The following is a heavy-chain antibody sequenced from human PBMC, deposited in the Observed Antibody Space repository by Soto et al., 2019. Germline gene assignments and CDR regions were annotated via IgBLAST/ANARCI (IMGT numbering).Heavy chain of an antibody. D-gene: IGHD6-6*01. CDR1: GGSFSSDA. Sequence: SVKVSYDASGGSFSSDAISYEQQAPGQGLGWMGGIIPIFGTANYAQKFQGRVTITADKSTRTAYMELSSLRSEDTAGYYCARGGSSSSADYYYYGMDVWGQVTTGTVSS. CDR3: ARGGSSSSADYYYYGMDV. V-gene: IGHV1-69*06. J-gene: IGHJ6*02. CDR2: IIPIFGTA.